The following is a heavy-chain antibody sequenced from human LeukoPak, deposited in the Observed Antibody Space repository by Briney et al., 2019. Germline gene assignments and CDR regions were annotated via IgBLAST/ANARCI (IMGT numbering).Heavy chain of an antibody. CDR1: RFTFSDYD. Sequence: GGSLRLSCTASRFTFSDYDMNWLRQAPGKGLEWVSTVSSDGQQTYHADSVRGRFTISRDNSKDTLYLEMNSLSAEDTALYYCARRGTPANRGAFDIWGQGTMVTVSS. CDR3: ARRGTPANRGAFDI. V-gene: IGHV3-23*01. CDR2: VSSDGQQT. D-gene: IGHD1-14*01. J-gene: IGHJ3*02.